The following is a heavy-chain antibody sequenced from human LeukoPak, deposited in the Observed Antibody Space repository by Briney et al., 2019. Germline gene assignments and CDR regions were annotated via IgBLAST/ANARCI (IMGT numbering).Heavy chain of an antibody. Sequence: GGSLRLSCAASGFTFSNYWMTWVRQAPVKGLEWVATIKADVSEKYNVDPVRGRFTISRDNANKALYVQMSSLRADDTAIYYCARGGVTTFDNWGQGTLVTVSS. CDR3: ARGGVTTFDN. D-gene: IGHD4-17*01. J-gene: IGHJ4*02. CDR1: GFTFSNYW. CDR2: IKADVSEK. V-gene: IGHV3-7*03.